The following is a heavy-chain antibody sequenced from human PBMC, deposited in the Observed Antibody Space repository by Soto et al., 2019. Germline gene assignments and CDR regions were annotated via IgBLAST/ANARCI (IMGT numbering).Heavy chain of an antibody. J-gene: IGHJ6*02. CDR3: GRGPSPRAPAGGTPYYYAMDV. V-gene: IGHV1-8*02. CDR1: GYDFSAYD. D-gene: IGHD6-13*01. Sequence: ASVKVSCKASGYDFSAYDINWVRQASGQGLEWMGWMNPINGATGSARRFRGRVSMTRNTATGTAYLELTSLRSDDTAVYYCGRGPSPRAPAGGTPYYYAMDVWG. CDR2: MNPINGAT.